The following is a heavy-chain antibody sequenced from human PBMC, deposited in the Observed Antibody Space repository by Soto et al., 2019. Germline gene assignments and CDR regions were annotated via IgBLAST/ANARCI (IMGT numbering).Heavy chain of an antibody. Sequence: GASVKVSCKASGDTFGRFTINWVRQAPGQGLEWMGGIKPISDITNYAQRFQGRVTFTADASTSTVYLELSSLRSEDTAMYYCARDPSTINKLIGVWFDPWGQGTLVTVLL. J-gene: IGHJ5*02. CDR1: GDTFGRFT. D-gene: IGHD4-4*01. CDR2: IKPISDIT. CDR3: ARDPSTINKLIGVWFDP. V-gene: IGHV1-69*13.